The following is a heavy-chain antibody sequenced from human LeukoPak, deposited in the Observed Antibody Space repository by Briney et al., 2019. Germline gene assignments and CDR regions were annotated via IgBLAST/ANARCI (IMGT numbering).Heavy chain of an antibody. J-gene: IGHJ1*01. CDR3: ARDLPDYGGNRYFQH. CDR1: GFTFDDYD. Sequence: PGGSLRLSRAASGFTFDDYDMSWVRQAPGKGLEWVSDINWNGGSTGYADSVKGRFTISRDNAKNSLYLQMNSLRAEDTAVYYCARDLPDYGGNRYFQHWGQGTLVTVSS. CDR2: INWNGGST. V-gene: IGHV3-20*04. D-gene: IGHD4-23*01.